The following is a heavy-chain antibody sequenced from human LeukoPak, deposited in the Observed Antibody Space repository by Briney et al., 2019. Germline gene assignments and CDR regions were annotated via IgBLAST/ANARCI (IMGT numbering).Heavy chain of an antibody. D-gene: IGHD3-22*01. CDR1: GYTFTSYD. CDR2: MNPNSGNT. V-gene: IGHV1-8*03. CDR3: ARVPHYYDSSGYSYGMDV. J-gene: IGHJ6*02. Sequence: ASVKVSCKASGYTFTSYDINWVRQATGQGLEWMGWMNPNSGNTGYAQKFQGRVTITRNTSISTAYMELSSLRSEDTAVYYCARVPHYYDSSGYSYGMDVWGQGTTVTVSS.